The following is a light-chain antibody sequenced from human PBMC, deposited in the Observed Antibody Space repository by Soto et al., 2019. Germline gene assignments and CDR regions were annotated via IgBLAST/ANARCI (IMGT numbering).Light chain of an antibody. V-gene: IGLV2-11*01. CDR3: CSYAGSYTVV. J-gene: IGLJ2*01. Sequence: QSALTQPRSVSGSPGQSVTISCTGTSSDVGGYNYVSWYQQHPGKAPKLMICDVSKRPSGVPDRFSGSKSGNTASLTISRLQAEDEADYYCCSYAGSYTVVFGGGTQLPS. CDR1: SSDVGGYNY. CDR2: DVS.